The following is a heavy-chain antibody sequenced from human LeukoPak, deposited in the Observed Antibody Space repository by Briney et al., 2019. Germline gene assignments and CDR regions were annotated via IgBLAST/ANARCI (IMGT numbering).Heavy chain of an antibody. CDR3: AGGYCSDGTCYRFDP. J-gene: IGHJ5*02. CDR1: GFTFSTYG. CDR2: ISTTSGTI. V-gene: IGHV3-48*01. Sequence: GGSLGLSCTASGFTFSTYGMNWVRQAPGKGLEWLSYISTTSGTIYYADSVKGRFTISRDNAKNSLYLQMNSLRAEDTAVYYCAGGYCSDGTCYRFDPWGQGTLVTVSS. D-gene: IGHD2-15*01.